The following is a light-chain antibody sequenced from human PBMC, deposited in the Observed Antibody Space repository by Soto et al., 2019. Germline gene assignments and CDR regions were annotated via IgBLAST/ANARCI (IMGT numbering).Light chain of an antibody. CDR1: QSISSN. J-gene: IGKJ1*01. CDR3: QQYGSSSWT. Sequence: EIVLTHSPATLYVSPGESATLSCRASQSISSNLAWYQQTRGQAPRLPIYGASSRATGIPDRFSGSGSGTDFTLTISRLEPEDFAVYYCQQYGSSSWTFGQGTKVDIK. CDR2: GAS. V-gene: IGKV3-20*01.